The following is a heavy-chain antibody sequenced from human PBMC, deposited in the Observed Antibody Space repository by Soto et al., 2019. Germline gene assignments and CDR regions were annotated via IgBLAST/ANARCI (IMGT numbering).Heavy chain of an antibody. CDR3: AKDLGHGGRGAFDI. V-gene: IGHV3-30*18. D-gene: IGHD7-27*01. Sequence: QVQLVESGGGVVQPGRSLRLSCAASGFTFSSYGMHWVRQAPGKGLEWVAVISYDGSNKYYADSVKGRFTISRDNSKNTLYLQMNSLRADDTAVYYCAKDLGHGGRGAFDIWGQGTMVTVSS. CDR1: GFTFSSYG. CDR2: ISYDGSNK. J-gene: IGHJ3*02.